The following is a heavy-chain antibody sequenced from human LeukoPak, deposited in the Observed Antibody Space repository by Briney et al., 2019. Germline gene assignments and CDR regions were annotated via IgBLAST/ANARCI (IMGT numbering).Heavy chain of an antibody. Sequence: NSGGSLRLSCAASGFTFNTYNMNWVRQAPGQGLEWVSSITSSSSYIYYADSVKGRFTISRDNAKNSLYLQMNSLRADDTAVYYCARAGYYDILTGYYDFDYWGQGTLVTVSS. V-gene: IGHV3-21*01. J-gene: IGHJ4*02. CDR1: GFTFNTYN. CDR3: ARAGYYDILTGYYDFDY. CDR2: ITSSSSYI. D-gene: IGHD3-9*01.